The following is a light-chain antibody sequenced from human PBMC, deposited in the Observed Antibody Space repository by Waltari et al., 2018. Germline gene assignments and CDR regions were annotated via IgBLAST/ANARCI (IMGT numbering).Light chain of an antibody. CDR1: SLRNYY. V-gene: IGLV3-19*01. Sequence: SSELTQDPAVSVALGQTVRITCQGDSLRNYYASWSQQKPGQAPILFIYGKNNRPSGIPDRFSGSSSGNTASLTITGAQAEDEADYYCNSRDSSGNHYVVFGGGTKLTVL. CDR2: GKN. CDR3: NSRDSSGNHYVV. J-gene: IGLJ2*01.